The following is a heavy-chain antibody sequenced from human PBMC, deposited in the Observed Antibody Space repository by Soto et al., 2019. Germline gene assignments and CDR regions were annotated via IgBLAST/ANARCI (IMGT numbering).Heavy chain of an antibody. J-gene: IGHJ6*02. Sequence: QVHLVQSGAEVKKPGASVNISCKASGYTFTSYVIHWVRQAPGQRLEWMGRINTVNGDTQYSQKFQGRVTFSRDTSASTAYIELSKLRSDDTAVYFCARDLGTRVRGVIVYYYAMDVWGQGTTVTVSS. CDR3: ARDLGTRVRGVIVYYYAMDV. V-gene: IGHV1-3*04. CDR1: GYTFTSYV. D-gene: IGHD3-10*01. CDR2: INTVNGDT.